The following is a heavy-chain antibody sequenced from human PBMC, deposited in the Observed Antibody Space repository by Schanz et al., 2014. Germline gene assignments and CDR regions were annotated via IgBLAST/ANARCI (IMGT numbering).Heavy chain of an antibody. CDR1: GFSFTTYA. Sequence: EVQLVQSGGGLVQPGGSLRLSCASSGFSFTTYAMSWVRQAPGKGLEWVSSISSGGGSTYYADSVKGRFTISRDNSKNTLYLQMKSLRAEDTAVYYCANNWNLDYWGQGPLVAVSS. CDR2: ISSGGGST. J-gene: IGHJ4*02. V-gene: IGHV3-23*04. CDR3: ANNWNLDY. D-gene: IGHD1-20*01.